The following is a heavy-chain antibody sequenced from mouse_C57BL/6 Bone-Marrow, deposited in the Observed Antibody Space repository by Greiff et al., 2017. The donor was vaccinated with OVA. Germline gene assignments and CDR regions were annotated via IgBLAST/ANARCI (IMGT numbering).Heavy chain of an antibody. V-gene: IGHV14-4*01. CDR3: TTGGYDEGFAY. CDR2: IDPENGDT. J-gene: IGHJ3*01. Sequence: VQLQQSGAELVRPGASVKLSCTASGFNIKDDYMHWVKQRPEQGLEWIGWIDPENGDTEYASKFQGKATITADTSSNTAYLQLSSLTSEDTAVYYCTTGGYDEGFAYWGQGTLVTVSA. D-gene: IGHD2-2*01. CDR1: GFNIKDDY.